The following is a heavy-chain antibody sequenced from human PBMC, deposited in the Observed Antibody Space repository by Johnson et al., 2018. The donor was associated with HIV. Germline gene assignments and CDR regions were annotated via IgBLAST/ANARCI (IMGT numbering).Heavy chain of an antibody. CDR2: LSYAGTNE. CDR1: GFSFNSYA. CDR3: ARDRDSGYDYPGAFDI. Sequence: VQLVESGGDLVQPGGSLRLSCAASGFSFNSYAMHWVRQAPGKGLEWVAVLSYAGTNEYYADSVKGRFTISRDNSKNTLYLQMNSLRAEDTAVYYCARDRDSGYDYPGAFDIWGQGTMVTVSS. D-gene: IGHD5-12*01. J-gene: IGHJ3*02. V-gene: IGHV3-30*14.